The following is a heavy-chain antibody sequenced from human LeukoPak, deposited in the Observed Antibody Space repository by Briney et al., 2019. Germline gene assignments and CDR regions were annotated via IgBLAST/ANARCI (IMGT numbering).Heavy chain of an antibody. J-gene: IGHJ4*02. CDR3: ARSGDYSGSPFDY. Sequence: SETLSLTCTVSGGSISSSSYYWGWIRQPPGKGLEWIGSIYYSGSTYYNPSLKSRVTISVDTSKNQFSLKLSSVTAADTAVYYCARSGDYSGSPFDYWGQGTLVTVSS. D-gene: IGHD1-26*01. V-gene: IGHV4-39*01. CDR2: IYYSGST. CDR1: GGSISSSSYY.